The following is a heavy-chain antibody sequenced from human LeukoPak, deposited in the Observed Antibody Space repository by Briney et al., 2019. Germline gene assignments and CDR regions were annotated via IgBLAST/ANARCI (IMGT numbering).Heavy chain of an antibody. CDR3: AREDYDDDGWYFDL. CDR1: GFTFNSYA. Sequence: GGSLRLSCAASGFTFNSYAMYWVRQAPGKGLEGVADLWYDGSNEYYADSVKGRFTISRDNAKNTLYLQMTSLGVEDTAEYFCAREDYDDDGWYFDLWGRGTLVTVSS. V-gene: IGHV3-33*07. D-gene: IGHD4-17*01. J-gene: IGHJ2*01. CDR2: LWYDGSNE.